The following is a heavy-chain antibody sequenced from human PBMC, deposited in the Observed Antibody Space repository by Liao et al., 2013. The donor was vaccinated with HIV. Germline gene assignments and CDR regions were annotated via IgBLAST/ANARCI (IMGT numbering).Heavy chain of an antibody. J-gene: IGHJ5*02. CDR2: LYPGGTT. D-gene: IGHD5-18*01. V-gene: IGHV4-4*07. CDR1: GASISSYY. Sequence: QVQLQESGPGLVKASETLSLNCNVSGASISSYYWSWIRQPAGKGLEWIGRFLYPGGTTNYNPSLKSRVTMSVDTSKNQFSLRLTSVTAADTAVYYCTRDIGWIQLSRFDPWGQGTLVTVSS. CDR3: TRDIGWIQLSRFDP.